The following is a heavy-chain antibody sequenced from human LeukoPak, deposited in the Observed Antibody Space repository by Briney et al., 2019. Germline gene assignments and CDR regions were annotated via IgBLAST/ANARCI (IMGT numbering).Heavy chain of an antibody. D-gene: IGHD4-17*01. J-gene: IGHJ4*02. CDR2: INPGGTT. CDR1: GGSFSGYY. Sequence: PSETLSPTCAVHGGSFSGYYWAWIRQPPGKGLEWIGEINPGGTTNYHPSLKRRVTISADTSKSQFSLELRSVTAADTAVFYCARAKSTVSTYFDSWGQGSLVTVSS. V-gene: IGHV4-34*01. CDR3: ARAKSTVSTYFDS.